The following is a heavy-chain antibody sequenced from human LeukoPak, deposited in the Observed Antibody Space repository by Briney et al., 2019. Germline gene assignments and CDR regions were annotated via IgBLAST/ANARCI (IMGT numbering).Heavy chain of an antibody. J-gene: IGHJ4*02. CDR2: INHSGST. CDR3: ARGVVVVAATHHDY. V-gene: IGHV4-34*01. Sequence: PSETLSLTCNVSGGSISSYYWSRIRQPPGKGLEWIGEINHSGSTNYNPSLKSRVTISVDTSKNQFSLKLSSVTAADTAVYYCARGVVVVAATHHDYWGQGTLVTVSS. CDR1: GGSISSYY. D-gene: IGHD2-15*01.